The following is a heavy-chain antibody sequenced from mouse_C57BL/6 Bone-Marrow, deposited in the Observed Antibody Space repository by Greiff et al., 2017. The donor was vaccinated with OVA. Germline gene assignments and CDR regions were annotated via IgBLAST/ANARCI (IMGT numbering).Heavy chain of an antibody. Sequence: EVQVQQSVTELVKPGASVKISCKASGYSFTGYYMNWVKQSPEKSLEWIGEINPSTGGTTYNQKFKAKATLTVDKSSSTAYMQLKSLTSEDSAVYYCARCRNYGSSYAMDYWGQGTSVTVSS. V-gene: IGHV1-42*01. CDR1: GYSFTGYY. CDR2: INPSTGGT. D-gene: IGHD1-1*01. CDR3: ARCRNYGSSYAMDY. J-gene: IGHJ4*01.